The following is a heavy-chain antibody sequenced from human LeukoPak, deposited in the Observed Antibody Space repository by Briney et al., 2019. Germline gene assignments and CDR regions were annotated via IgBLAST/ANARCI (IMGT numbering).Heavy chain of an antibody. CDR1: EFIFSRYD. D-gene: IGHD3-10*01. V-gene: IGHV3-30*02. J-gene: IGHJ4*02. CDR2: VRYDGSNK. CDR3: AKDRGTARSTHFDY. Sequence: GGSLRLSCAASEFIFSRYDMHWVRQAPGKGLEWVAYVRYDGSNKYYADSVKGRLTISRDDSRNTLYLQMNNLRAEDTAVYYCAKDRGTARSTHFDYWGQGTLVTVSS.